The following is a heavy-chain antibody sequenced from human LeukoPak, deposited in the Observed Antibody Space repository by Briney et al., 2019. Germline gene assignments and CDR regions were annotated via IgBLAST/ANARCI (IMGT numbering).Heavy chain of an antibody. CDR3: ARSGYSSGWYPAWDY. V-gene: IGHV4-34*01. J-gene: IGHJ4*02. D-gene: IGHD6-19*01. Sequence: SETLSLTCAVYGGSFSGYYWSWIRQLPGKGLEWIGEINQSGSTNYNPSHKSRVTISEDTSKNQFSLKLSSVTAADTAVYYCARSGYSSGWYPAWDYWGQGTLVTVSS. CDR1: GGSFSGYY. CDR2: INQSGST.